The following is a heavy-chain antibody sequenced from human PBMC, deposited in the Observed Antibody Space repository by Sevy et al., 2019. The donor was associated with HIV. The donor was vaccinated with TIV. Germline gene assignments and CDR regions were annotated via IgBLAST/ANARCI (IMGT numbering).Heavy chain of an antibody. V-gene: IGHV1-24*01. CDR2: FDPEDDEK. D-gene: IGHD2-21*01. Sequence: ASVKVSCKVSGRTLTQLSIHWVRQAPGKGLDWMGTFDPEDDEKIYPQKFQGRVTMTEDTSTDTAFMELSRLRSEDTAVYYCATTKDCYESTCYPFDCWGQGTLVTVS. J-gene: IGHJ4*02. CDR3: ATTKDCYESTCYPFDC. CDR1: GRTLTQLS.